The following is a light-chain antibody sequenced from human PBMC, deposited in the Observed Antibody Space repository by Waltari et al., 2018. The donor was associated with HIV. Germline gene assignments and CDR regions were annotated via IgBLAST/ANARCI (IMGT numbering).Light chain of an antibody. CDR3: QVWDAKNNHRI. V-gene: IGLV3-21*04. CDR2: DNH. J-gene: IGLJ2*01. CDR1: DIGERR. Sequence: SFVLTQPPSVSLAPGKTATITCGANDIGERRVSWYQWKAGQAPVLAMFDNHDRPSGISERFSGSNSGNTATLTISRVEAGDEADYFCQVWDAKNNHRIFGGGTRLTVL.